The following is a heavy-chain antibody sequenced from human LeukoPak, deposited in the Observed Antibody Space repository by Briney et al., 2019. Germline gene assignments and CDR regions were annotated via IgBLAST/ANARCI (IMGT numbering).Heavy chain of an antibody. CDR1: GFSLSTSGMY. J-gene: IGHJ3*02. Sequence: ESGPTLVNPTQTLTLTCTFAGFSLSTSGMYVGWIRQPPGKALEWLALIYWNDDKRYSPSLKSRLTITKETSKTQVVLTMTNMDPVDTATYYCAHRNSDYRAFDIWGQGTMVTVSS. D-gene: IGHD4-11*01. CDR3: AHRNSDYRAFDI. CDR2: IYWNDDK. V-gene: IGHV2-5*01.